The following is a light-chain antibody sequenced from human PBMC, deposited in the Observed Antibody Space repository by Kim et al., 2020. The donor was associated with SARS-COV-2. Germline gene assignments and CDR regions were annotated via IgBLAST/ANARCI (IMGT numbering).Light chain of an antibody. Sequence: EIVMTQSPATLSVSPGERATLSCRASQSVSSNLAWYQQKPGQAPRLLIYGASTRATGIPARFSGSGSGTEFTLTISSLQSEDFAVYYCQKYNNRPALTFGGGNKVEN. CDR2: GAS. J-gene: IGKJ4*01. CDR3: QKYNNRPALT. CDR1: QSVSSN. V-gene: IGKV3-15*01.